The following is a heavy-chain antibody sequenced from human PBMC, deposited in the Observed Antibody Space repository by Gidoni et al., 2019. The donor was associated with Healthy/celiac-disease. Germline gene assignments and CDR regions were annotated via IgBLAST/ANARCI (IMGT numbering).Heavy chain of an antibody. CDR3: ARGRWFDP. V-gene: IGHV4-34*01. J-gene: IGHJ5*02. CDR1: GGSFSGYY. Sequence: QVQLQQCGAGLFKPSETLSLTSAVYGGSFSGYYWRWIRQPPGKGLEWIGEINHSGSTNYNPTLKSRVTISVDTSKNQFYRKLSAVTAADKAVYYCARGRWFDPWGQGTLVTVSS. CDR2: INHSGST.